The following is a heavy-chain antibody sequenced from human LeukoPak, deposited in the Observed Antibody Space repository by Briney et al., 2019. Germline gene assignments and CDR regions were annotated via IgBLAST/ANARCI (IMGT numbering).Heavy chain of an antibody. D-gene: IGHD3-10*01. V-gene: IGHV1-18*01. CDR1: GYTFTSYG. J-gene: IGHJ4*02. Sequence: ASVKVSCKASGYTFTSYGISWVRQAPGQGLEWMGWISAYNGNTNYAQKRQGRVTMTTDASPNTAYMELRRLRSDDTAVYYCARSLLAMVRGGIPRALDYWGQGTLVTVSS. CDR2: ISAYNGNT. CDR3: ARSLLAMVRGGIPRALDY.